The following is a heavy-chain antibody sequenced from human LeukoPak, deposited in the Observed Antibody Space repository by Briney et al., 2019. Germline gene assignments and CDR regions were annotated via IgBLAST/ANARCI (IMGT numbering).Heavy chain of an antibody. J-gene: IGHJ5*02. Sequence: GGSLRLSCAASGFTFSFYGMHWVRQAPGKGLEWVAVISYDGTIRNYADSVKGRFTISRDNSKNTLYLQMNSLTAEDTALYYCAKGGCSSTTCYLANPWGQGTLVTVSS. V-gene: IGHV3-30*18. CDR3: AKGGCSSTTCYLANP. CDR2: ISYDGTIR. CDR1: GFTFSFYG. D-gene: IGHD2-2*01.